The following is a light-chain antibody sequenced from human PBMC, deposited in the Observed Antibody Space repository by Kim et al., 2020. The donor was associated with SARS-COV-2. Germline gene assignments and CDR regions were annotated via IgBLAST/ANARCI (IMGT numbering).Light chain of an antibody. Sequence: GERVTLSCSRATSNIASGPIAWYQQLPGTAPKFLIYSNTQRPSGVPDRFSGSTSGTSAFLTISGLHSEDEADYFCATWDDSLNGPVFGGGTKLTVL. CDR1: TSNIASGP. CDR2: SNT. CDR3: ATWDDSLNGPV. V-gene: IGLV1-44*01. J-gene: IGLJ2*01.